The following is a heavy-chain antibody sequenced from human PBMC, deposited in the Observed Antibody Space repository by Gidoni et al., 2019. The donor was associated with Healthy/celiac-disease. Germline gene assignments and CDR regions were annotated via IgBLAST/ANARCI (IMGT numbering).Heavy chain of an antibody. CDR1: GFPFSGAA. J-gene: IGHJ4*02. Sequence: EVQLVESGGGLVQPGGSLKLSCAASGFPFSGAAMHWVRQASGKGLEWVGRIRSKANSYATAYAASVKGRFTISRDDSKNTAYLQMNSLKTEDTAVYYCTIHTIFGVVKDYWGQGTLVTVSS. D-gene: IGHD3-3*01. CDR3: TIHTIFGVVKDY. V-gene: IGHV3-73*02. CDR2: IRSKANSYAT.